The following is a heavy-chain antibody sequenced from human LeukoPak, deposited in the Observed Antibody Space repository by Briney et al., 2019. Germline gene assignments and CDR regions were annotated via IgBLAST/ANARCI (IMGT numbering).Heavy chain of an antibody. Sequence: GGSLRLSCAASGFRFDDYAMNWVRQAPGKGLERASLIHWNGGGTYYADSVKGRFTMSRDNSKDALYLQMSSLRPADTAFYYCVKDSAKLGGDYFDSWGQGTLVTVSS. V-gene: IGHV3-43D*03. CDR1: GFRFDDYA. CDR2: IHWNGGGT. D-gene: IGHD7-27*01. J-gene: IGHJ4*02. CDR3: VKDSAKLGGDYFDS.